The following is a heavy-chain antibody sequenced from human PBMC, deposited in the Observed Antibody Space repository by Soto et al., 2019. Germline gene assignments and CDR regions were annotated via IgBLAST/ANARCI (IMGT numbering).Heavy chain of an antibody. V-gene: IGHV4-59*08. J-gene: IGHJ3*02. Sequence: PSETLSLTCTVSGGSISSYYWSWIRQPPGKGLEWIGYIYYSGSTNYNPSLKSRVTISVDTSKNQFPLKLSSVTAADTAVYYCARLELREGFDAFDIWGQGTMVTVSS. CDR1: GGSISSYY. CDR3: ARLELREGFDAFDI. CDR2: IYYSGST. D-gene: IGHD1-7*01.